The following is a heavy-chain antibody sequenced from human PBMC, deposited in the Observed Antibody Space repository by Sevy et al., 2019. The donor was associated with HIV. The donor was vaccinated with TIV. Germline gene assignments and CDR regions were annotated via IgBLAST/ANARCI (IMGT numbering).Heavy chain of an antibody. J-gene: IGHJ4*02. CDR1: GYTFSNYG. V-gene: IGHV1-18*01. CDR2: ISGYNGNT. CDR3: VRDESFSLIVVDPDY. Sequence: ASVKVSCQASGYTFSNYGVTWVRQAPGQGLEWMGWISGYNGNTKYAQKFQDRVIMTTDTATSTAYRELRSLRSDDTAVYYCVRDESFSLIVVDPDYWGQGTLVTVSS. D-gene: IGHD3-22*01.